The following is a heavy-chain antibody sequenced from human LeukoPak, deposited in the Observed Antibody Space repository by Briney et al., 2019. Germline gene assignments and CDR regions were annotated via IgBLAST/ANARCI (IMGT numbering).Heavy chain of an antibody. V-gene: IGHV4-39*07. CDR2: IYYSGST. D-gene: IGHD3-9*01. J-gene: IGHJ4*02. CDR1: GGSISSSSYY. CDR3: ARATYYDILTGSSYYFDY. Sequence: SETLSLTCTVSGGSISSSSYYWGWIRQPPGKGLEWIGSIYYSGSTYYNPSLKSRVTISVDTSKNQFSLKLSSVTAADTAVYYCARATYYDILTGSSYYFDYWGQGTLVTVSS.